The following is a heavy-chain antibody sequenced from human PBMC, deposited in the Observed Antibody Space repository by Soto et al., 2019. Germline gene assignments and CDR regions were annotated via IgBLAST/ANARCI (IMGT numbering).Heavy chain of an antibody. D-gene: IGHD1-1*01. J-gene: IGHJ4*02. CDR1: GFTFRNYV. Sequence: EVQLLESGGGLVQPGGPLRLSCTASGFTFRNYVMSWVRQAPGRGLEWVSAISVSGGSTFYADFVKGRFIISRDNSNNTLYLQLNSLRAEDTAVYFCARVQILQLEIIFDYWGLGTLVTVSS. CDR2: ISVSGGST. V-gene: IGHV3-23*01. CDR3: ARVQILQLEIIFDY.